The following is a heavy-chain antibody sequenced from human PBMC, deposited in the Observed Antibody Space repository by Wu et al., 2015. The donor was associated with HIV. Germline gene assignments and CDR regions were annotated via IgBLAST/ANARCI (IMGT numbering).Heavy chain of an antibody. CDR3: ARAQQRVRFLEWSSQRGYYYYYMDV. CDR2: IYNSGST. CDR1: GASISSHY. D-gene: IGHD3-3*01. V-gene: IGHV4-59*11. Sequence: QVQLQESGPTLVKPSETLSLICSVSGASISSHYWSWVRQSPGKRLEWIGYIYNSGSTDYSSSLKTRVTISVDTSKNQVSLKLSSVTTADTAMYYCARAQQRVRFLEWSSQRGYYYYYMDVWGKGTTVTVSS. J-gene: IGHJ6*03.